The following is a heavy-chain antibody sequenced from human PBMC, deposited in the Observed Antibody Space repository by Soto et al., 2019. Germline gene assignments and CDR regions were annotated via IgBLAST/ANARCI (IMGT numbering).Heavy chain of an antibody. CDR2: ISGSGGST. D-gene: IGHD2-8*01. CDR1: GFTFSSYA. J-gene: IGHJ5*02. CDR3: GKDGYCTNGVCYDNWFDP. Sequence: EVQLLESGGGLVQPGGSLRLSCAASGFTFSSYAMSWVRQAPGKGLEWVSAISGSGGSTYYADSVKGRFTISRDNSKNTLYLQMNSLRAEDTAVYYCGKDGYCTNGVCYDNWFDPWGQGTLVTVSS. V-gene: IGHV3-23*01.